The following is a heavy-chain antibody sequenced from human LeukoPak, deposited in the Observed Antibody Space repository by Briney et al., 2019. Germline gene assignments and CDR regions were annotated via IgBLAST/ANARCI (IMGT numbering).Heavy chain of an antibody. V-gene: IGHV1-18*01. CDR3: ARDFVGQYYDSSGTDAIDI. J-gene: IGHJ3*02. CDR1: GYTFTSYG. D-gene: IGHD3-22*01. CDR2: ISAYNGNT. Sequence: ASVKVSCKASGYTFTSYGISWVRQAPGQGLEWMGWISAYNGNTNYAQKLQGRVTMTTDTSTSTAYMELRSLRSDDTAVYYCARDFVGQYYDSSGTDAIDIWGQGTMVTVSS.